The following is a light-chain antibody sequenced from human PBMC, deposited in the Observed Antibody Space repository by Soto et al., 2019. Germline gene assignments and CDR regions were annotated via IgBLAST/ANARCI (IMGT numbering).Light chain of an antibody. J-gene: IGKJ1*01. Sequence: EIVMSQSPATLSVSRGERATLSCRASQSISSNLAWYQQKPGQAPRLIIYGASTRAIDIPARLSGRGSGTDGTITISRLQKEDCSVYYCQQCGSSPQTFGQGTKVDIK. V-gene: IGKV3-15*01. CDR2: GAS. CDR3: QQCGSSPQT. CDR1: QSISSN.